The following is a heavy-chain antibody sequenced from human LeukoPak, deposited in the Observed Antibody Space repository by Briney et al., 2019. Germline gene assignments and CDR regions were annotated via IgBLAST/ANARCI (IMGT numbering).Heavy chain of an antibody. CDR3: ARDVRMSVYYDFWSGYPGY. CDR1: GYTFTGNY. D-gene: IGHD3-3*01. J-gene: IGHJ4*02. V-gene: IGHV1-2*02. Sequence: GASVKVSCKASGYTFTGNYMHWVRQAPGQGLEWMGWINPNSGGTNYAQKFQDRVTVTRDTSISTAYMELSRLRSDDTAVYYCARDVRMSVYYDFWSGYPGYWGQGTLVTVSS. CDR2: INPNSGGT.